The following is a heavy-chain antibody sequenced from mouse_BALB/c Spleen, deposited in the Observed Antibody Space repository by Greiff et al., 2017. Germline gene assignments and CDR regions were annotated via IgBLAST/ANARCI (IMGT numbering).Heavy chain of an antibody. CDR3: ARGGITTDFAY. CDR1: GFTFSSYA. Sequence: DVMLVESGGGLVKPGGSLKLSCAASGFTFSSYAMSWVRQTPEKRLEWVASISSGGSTYYPDSVKGRFTISRDNARNILYLQMSSLRSEDTAMYYCARGGITTDFAYWGQGTLVTVSA. V-gene: IGHV5-6-5*01. CDR2: ISSGGST. D-gene: IGHD2-4*01. J-gene: IGHJ3*01.